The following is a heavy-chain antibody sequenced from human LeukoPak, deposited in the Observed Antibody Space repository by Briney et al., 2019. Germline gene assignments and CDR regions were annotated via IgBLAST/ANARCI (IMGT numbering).Heavy chain of an antibody. D-gene: IGHD6-13*01. Sequence: GGSLRLSCAASGFTFSSYWMHWVRQAPGKGLVWVSRISSDGISTSYADSVKGRFTISRDNAKNTLYLQMNSLRAEDTAVYYCARESGIAAALDLWGQGTLVTVSS. V-gene: IGHV3-74*01. CDR2: ISSDGIST. CDR3: ARESGIAAALDL. CDR1: GFTFSSYW. J-gene: IGHJ5*02.